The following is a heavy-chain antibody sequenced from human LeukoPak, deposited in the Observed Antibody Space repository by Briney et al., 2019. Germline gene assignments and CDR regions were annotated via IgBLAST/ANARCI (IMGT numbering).Heavy chain of an antibody. J-gene: IGHJ4*02. CDR1: GFTFSRYA. D-gene: IGHD3-3*01. CDR2: ISGGGVGT. Sequence: GGSLRLCCAASGFTFSRYAMSWVRQAPGKGLEWVSAISGGGVGTYYADSVKGRFTFSRDNSKNTLYLQMNSLRAEDTAVYYCAKDRRATLYGEFDYWGQGTLVTLSS. V-gene: IGHV3-23*01. CDR3: AKDRRATLYGEFDY.